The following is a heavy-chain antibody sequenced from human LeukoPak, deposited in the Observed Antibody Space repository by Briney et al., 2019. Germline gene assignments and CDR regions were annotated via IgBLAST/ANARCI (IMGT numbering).Heavy chain of an antibody. J-gene: IGHJ5*02. D-gene: IGHD5-18*01. CDR2: ISAYNLNT. CDR3: ARAKDTAMGLFDP. V-gene: IGHV1-18*01. CDR1: GYTFNAYA. Sequence: ASVKVSCKASGYTFNAYAITWVRQAPGQGLEWMGWISAYNLNTNYAQNLQGRVTMTIDTSTTTAYMELRSLRFDDTAVYYCARAKDTAMGLFDPWGQGTLVTVSS.